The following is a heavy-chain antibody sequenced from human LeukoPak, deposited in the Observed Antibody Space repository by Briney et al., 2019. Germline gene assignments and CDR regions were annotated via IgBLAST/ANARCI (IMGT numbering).Heavy chain of an antibody. CDR2: IYTSGST. J-gene: IGHJ4*02. V-gene: IGHV4-4*07. CDR3: ARGRRVVVVPAAQYYFDY. D-gene: IGHD2-2*01. Sequence: SETLSLTCTVSGGSISSYYWSWIRQPAGKGLEWIGRIYTSGSTNYNPSLKSRVTISVDTSKNQFSLKLSSVTAADTAVCYCARGRRVVVVPAAQYYFDYWGQGTLVTVSS. CDR1: GGSISSYY.